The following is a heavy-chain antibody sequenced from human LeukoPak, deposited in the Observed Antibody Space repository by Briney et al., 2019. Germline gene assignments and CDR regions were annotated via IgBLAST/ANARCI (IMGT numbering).Heavy chain of an antibody. V-gene: IGHV4-61*02. CDR3: AREAVTGGITMIADYYFDY. CDR2: IYTSGST. CDR1: GGSISSGSYY. Sequence: PSQTLSLTCTVSGGSISSGSYYWSWIRQPAGKGLEWIGRIYTSGSTNYNPSLKSRVTMSVDTSKNQFSLKLSSVTAADTAVYYCAREAVTGGITMIADYYFDYWGQGTLVTVSS. J-gene: IGHJ4*02. D-gene: IGHD3-22*01.